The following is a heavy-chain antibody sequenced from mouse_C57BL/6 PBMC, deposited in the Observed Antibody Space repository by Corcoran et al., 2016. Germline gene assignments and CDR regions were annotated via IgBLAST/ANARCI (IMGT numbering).Heavy chain of an antibody. D-gene: IGHD2-1*01. Sequence: QIQLVQSGPELKKPGETVKISCKASGYTFTTYGMSWVKQATGKGLKWMGWINTYTGVPTYADDFKGRFAFSLETSASTAYFQINNLKNEDTATYFSARDGNYGYAMDYWCQGTSFTVSS. CDR1: GYTFTTYG. CDR2: INTYTGVP. CDR3: ARDGNYGYAMDY. V-gene: IGHV9-3*01. J-gene: IGHJ4*01.